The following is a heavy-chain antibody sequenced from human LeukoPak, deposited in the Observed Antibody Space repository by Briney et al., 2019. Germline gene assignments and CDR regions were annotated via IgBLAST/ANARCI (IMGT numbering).Heavy chain of an antibody. V-gene: IGHV4-34*01. J-gene: IGHJ2*01. CDR2: INHSGST. CDR3: ARGGYYYDSSGYSSYWYFDL. D-gene: IGHD3-22*01. Sequence: PSETLSLTCAVYGGSFSGYYWSWIRQPPGKGLEWIGEINHSGSTNYNPSLKSRVTISVDTSKNQFSLKLSSVTAADTAAYYCARGGYYYDSSGYSSYWYFDLWGRGTLVTVSS. CDR1: GGSFSGYY.